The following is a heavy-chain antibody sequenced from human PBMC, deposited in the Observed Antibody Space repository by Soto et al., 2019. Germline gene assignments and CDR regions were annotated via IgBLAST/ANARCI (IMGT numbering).Heavy chain of an antibody. CDR3: ARVSGYSSGWPGWFDP. CDR1: GFTFSSYW. Sequence: EVQLVESGGGLVQPGGSLRLSCAASGFTFSSYWMSWVRQAPGKGLEWVANIKQDGSEKYYVDSVKGRFTISRDNAKNSLYLQMNSLRAEDTAVYYCARVSGYSSGWPGWFDPWGQGTLVTVSS. D-gene: IGHD6-19*01. CDR2: IKQDGSEK. V-gene: IGHV3-7*01. J-gene: IGHJ5*02.